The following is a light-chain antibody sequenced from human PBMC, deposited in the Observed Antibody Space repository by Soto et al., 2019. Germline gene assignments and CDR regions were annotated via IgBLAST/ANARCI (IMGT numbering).Light chain of an antibody. CDR1: SSDVGGYNY. Sequence: QSALTQPASVPGSPGQSITISCTGTSSDVGGYNYVSWYQQHPGKATKLMIYDVSNRPSGVSNRFSGSKSGNTASLTISGLQAEDEADYYCSSYTSSSTLRVFGGGTKLTVL. CDR3: SSYTSSSTLRV. J-gene: IGLJ2*01. CDR2: DVS. V-gene: IGLV2-14*01.